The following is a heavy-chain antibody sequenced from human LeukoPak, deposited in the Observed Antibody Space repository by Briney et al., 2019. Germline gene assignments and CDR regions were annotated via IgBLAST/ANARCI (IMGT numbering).Heavy chain of an antibody. V-gene: IGHV1-69*13. CDR3: ARVDTVVRGAYNWFDP. J-gene: IGHJ5*02. CDR1: GGTFSSYA. CDR2: IIPIFGTA. D-gene: IGHD3-10*01. Sequence: ASVKVSCKASGGTFSSYAISWVRQAPGQGLEWMGGIIPIFGTANYAQKFQGRVTITADESTSTAYMELSSLRSEDTAVYYCARVDTVVRGAYNWFDPWGQGTLVTVSS.